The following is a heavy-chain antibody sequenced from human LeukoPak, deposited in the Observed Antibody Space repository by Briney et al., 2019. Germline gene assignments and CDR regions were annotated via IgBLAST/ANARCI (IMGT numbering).Heavy chain of an antibody. D-gene: IGHD3-22*01. CDR1: GYSFTSYW. V-gene: IGHV5-51*03. CDR3: ARPGIYYDSSNPGDY. Sequence: GESLKISCKGSGYSFTSYWIGRVRQMPGKGLEWMGIIYPGDSDTRYSPSFQGQVTISADKSISTAYLQWSSLKASDTAMYYCARPGIYYDSSNPGDYWGQGTLVTVSS. CDR2: IYPGDSDT. J-gene: IGHJ4*02.